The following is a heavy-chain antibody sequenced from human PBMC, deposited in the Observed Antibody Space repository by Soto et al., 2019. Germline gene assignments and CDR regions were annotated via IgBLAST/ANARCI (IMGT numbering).Heavy chain of an antibody. D-gene: IGHD2-2*01. J-gene: IGHJ6*02. CDR2: IYSSGST. Sequence: QVQLQESGPGLVKPSETLSLTCTVSGGSISSYYWSWIRQPAGKGLECIGRIYSSGSTNYNPSLKSRVTMSVDTSKNQFSLKLSSVTAADTAVYYCARDVYGSSTSGDYYYYGMDVWGQGTTVTVSS. CDR1: GGSISSYY. V-gene: IGHV4-4*07. CDR3: ARDVYGSSTSGDYYYYGMDV.